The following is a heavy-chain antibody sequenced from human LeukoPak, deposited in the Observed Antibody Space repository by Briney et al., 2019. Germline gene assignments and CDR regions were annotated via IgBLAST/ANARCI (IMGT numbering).Heavy chain of an antibody. Sequence: SETLSLTCTVSGGSVGSGSYYWSWIRQPPGKGLEWIGYIYYSGSSNYNPYLKSRVTISVDTSKNQFSLKLSSVTAADTAVYYCARARHPSWFDPWGQGTLVTVSS. CDR1: GGSVGSGSYY. J-gene: IGHJ5*02. V-gene: IGHV4-61*01. CDR2: IYYSGSS. CDR3: ARARHPSWFDP.